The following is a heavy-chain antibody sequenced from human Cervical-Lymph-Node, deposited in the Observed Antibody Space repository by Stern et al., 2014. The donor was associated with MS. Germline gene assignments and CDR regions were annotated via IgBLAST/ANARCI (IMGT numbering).Heavy chain of an antibody. D-gene: IGHD3-9*01. CDR3: ARDCRLRYFDNYGMDV. V-gene: IGHV4-61*02. Sequence: QVQLQESGPGLVKPSQTLSLTCTVSGGSISSGSYYWSWIRQPAGKGLEXIGRIYTSGSTNYNPSLKSRVTISVDTSKNQFSLNRTSVTAADTAVYYCARDCRLRYFDNYGMDVWGQGTTVTVSS. J-gene: IGHJ6*02. CDR2: IYTSGST. CDR1: GGSISSGSYY.